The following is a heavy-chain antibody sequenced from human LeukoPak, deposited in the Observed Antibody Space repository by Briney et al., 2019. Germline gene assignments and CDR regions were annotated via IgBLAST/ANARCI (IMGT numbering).Heavy chain of an antibody. CDR3: ARKYDSSWASDY. D-gene: IGHD6-13*01. J-gene: IGHJ4*02. CDR1: GYTFTSYG. CDR2: ISTYNGNT. V-gene: IGHV1-18*01. Sequence: ASVKVSCKPSGYTFTSYGITWVRQAPGRGLEWMGWISTYNGNTNYAQQFQGRVTMTTDTSTSTAYMELRSLRSDDTAVYYCARKYDSSWASDYWGQGTLVTVS.